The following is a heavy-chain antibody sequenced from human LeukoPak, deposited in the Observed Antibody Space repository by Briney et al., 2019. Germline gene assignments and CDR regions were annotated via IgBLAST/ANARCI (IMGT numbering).Heavy chain of an antibody. CDR2: ISYDGSNK. V-gene: IGHV3-30*03. J-gene: IGHJ6*02. CDR1: GFTFSSYG. D-gene: IGHD5-12*01. CDR3: ARVRGYSGYEGRYYYYGMDV. Sequence: GGSLRLSCAASGFTFSSYGMHWVRQAPGKGLEWVAVISYDGSNKYYADSVKGRFTISRDNSKNTLYLQTNNLRAEDTAIYYCARVRGYSGYEGRYYYYGMDVWGQGTTVTVSS.